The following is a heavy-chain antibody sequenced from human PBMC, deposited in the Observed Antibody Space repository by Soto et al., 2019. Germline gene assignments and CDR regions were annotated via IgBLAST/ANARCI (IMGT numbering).Heavy chain of an antibody. CDR2: IYSGGNT. J-gene: IGHJ4*02. CDR3: TRRPGS. D-gene: IGHD7-27*01. Sequence: EVQLVESGGGLVQPGVSLRLSCAASGFTVSNNYMSWVHQAPGKGLEWVSFIYSGGNTYYADSVKGRFTISRDKSKNTLYLQMDNLRVEDTAVYYCTRRPGSWGQGTLVTVSS. V-gene: IGHV3-66*01. CDR1: GFTVSNNY.